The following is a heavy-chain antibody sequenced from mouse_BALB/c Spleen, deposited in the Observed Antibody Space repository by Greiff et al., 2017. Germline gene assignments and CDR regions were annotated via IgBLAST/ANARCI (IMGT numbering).Heavy chain of an antibody. V-gene: IGHV2-9*02. CDR2: IWAGGST. CDR3: ARNGDVYWFAY. Sequence: VKVVESGPGLVAPSQSLSITCTVSGFSLTSYGVHWVRQPPGKGLEWLGVIWAGGSTNYNSALMSRLSISKDNSKSQVFLKMNSLQTEDTAMYDCARNGDVYWFAYWGQGTLVTVSA. CDR1: GFSLTSYG. D-gene: IGHD4-1*01. J-gene: IGHJ3*01.